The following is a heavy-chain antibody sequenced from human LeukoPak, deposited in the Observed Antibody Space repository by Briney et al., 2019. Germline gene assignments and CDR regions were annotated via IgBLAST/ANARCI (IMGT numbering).Heavy chain of an antibody. D-gene: IGHD6-19*01. Sequence: RGSLRLSCAASGFTVSSNYMNWVRQAPGEGLEWVSVIYSGGSTYYADSVKGRFTLSRDNSKNTLYLQMNSLRAEDTAVYYCARGRIAVAGPFDYWGQGTLVTVSS. CDR1: GFTVSSNY. CDR2: IYSGGST. V-gene: IGHV3-53*01. CDR3: ARGRIAVAGPFDY. J-gene: IGHJ4*02.